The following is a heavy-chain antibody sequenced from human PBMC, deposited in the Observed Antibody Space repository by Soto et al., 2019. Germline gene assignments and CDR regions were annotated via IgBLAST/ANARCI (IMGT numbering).Heavy chain of an antibody. CDR3: AAELGFWKLSFV. J-gene: IGHJ6*02. V-gene: IGHV1-69*01. D-gene: IGHD7-27*01. Sequence: QVQVVQSGVEVRRPGSSVKVSCKASGDTFKNCVISWVRQAPGQGLEWMGGIIPLFGTTDFAQRFQGRLTITTDESTTTAYMELSRLRSEDTATYYCAAELGFWKLSFVWGQGTTVIVSS. CDR2: IIPLFGTT. CDR1: GDTFKNCV.